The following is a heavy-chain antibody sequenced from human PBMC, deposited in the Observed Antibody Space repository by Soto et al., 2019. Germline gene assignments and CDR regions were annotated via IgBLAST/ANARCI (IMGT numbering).Heavy chain of an antibody. Sequence: QVQLQQSGPGLVRHSQTLSLTCAISGDSVSSNSAAWNWIRQSPSRGLEWLGRTYYRSRWYNDYAVSVKSRITLNPDTSKTQLSLHLNSVTPEVTAVYYCAGTTSLQWYYMDVWDKGTTVTVSS. CDR1: GDSVSSNSAA. CDR3: AGTTSLQWYYMDV. V-gene: IGHV6-1*01. J-gene: IGHJ6*03. CDR2: TYYRSRWYN. D-gene: IGHD1-7*01.